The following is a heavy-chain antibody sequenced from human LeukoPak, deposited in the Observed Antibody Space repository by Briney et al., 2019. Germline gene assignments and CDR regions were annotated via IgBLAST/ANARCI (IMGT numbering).Heavy chain of an antibody. CDR2: INHSGST. D-gene: IGHD2-2*01. J-gene: IGHJ4*02. V-gene: IGHV4-34*01. CDR1: GXSFSGYY. Sequence: TSETLSLTCAVYGXSFSGYYWSWIRQPPGKGLEWIGEINHSGSTNYSPSLKSRVTISVDTSKNQFSLKLSSVTAADTAVYYCAHCSSTSCPFDYWGQGTLVTVSS. CDR3: AHCSSTSCPFDY.